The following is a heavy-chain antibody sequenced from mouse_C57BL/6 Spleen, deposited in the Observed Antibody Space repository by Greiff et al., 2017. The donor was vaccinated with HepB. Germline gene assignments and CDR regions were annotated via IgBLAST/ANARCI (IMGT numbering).Heavy chain of an antibody. D-gene: IGHD3-2*02. V-gene: IGHV1-50*01. J-gene: IGHJ4*01. CDR2: IDPSDSYT. CDR1: GYTFTSYW. CDR3: ARGESSGGYAMDY. Sequence: QVQLQQPAAELVKPGASVKLSCKASGYTFTSYWMQWVNQRPGQGLEWIGEIDPSDSYTNYNQKFKGKATLTVDTSSITAYMQLRSRTSEDSAVYYCARGESSGGYAMDYWGQGTSVTVSS.